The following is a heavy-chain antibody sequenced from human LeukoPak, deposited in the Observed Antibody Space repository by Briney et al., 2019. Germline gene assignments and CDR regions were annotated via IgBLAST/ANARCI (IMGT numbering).Heavy chain of an antibody. J-gene: IGHJ5*02. CDR2: ISAYNGNT. CDR3: ARDEGTGNYGDYPWFDP. Sequence: ASVKVSCKASGYTFTSYGISWVRQAPGQGLEWMGWISAYNGNTNYAQKLQGRVTMTTDTSTSTAYMELRSLRSDDTAVYYCARDEGTGNYGDYPWFDPWGQGTLVTVSS. V-gene: IGHV1-18*01. D-gene: IGHD4-17*01. CDR1: GYTFTSYG.